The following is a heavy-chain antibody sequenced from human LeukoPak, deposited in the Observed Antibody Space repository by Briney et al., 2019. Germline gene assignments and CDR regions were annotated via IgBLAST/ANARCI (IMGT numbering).Heavy chain of an antibody. CDR3: ARDGGGYSSSWYELDWFDP. V-gene: IGHV1-18*01. CDR2: ISAYNGNT. Sequence: VASVKVSCKASGYTFTSYGISWVRQAPGQGLEWMGWISAYNGNTNYAQKLQGRVTMTTDTSTSTAYMELRSLRSDDTAVYYCARDGGGYSSSWYELDWFDPWGQETLVTVSS. D-gene: IGHD6-13*01. CDR1: GYTFTSYG. J-gene: IGHJ5*02.